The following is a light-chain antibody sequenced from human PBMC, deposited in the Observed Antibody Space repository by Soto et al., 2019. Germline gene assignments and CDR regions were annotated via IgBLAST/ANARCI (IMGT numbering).Light chain of an antibody. CDR3: QQSYSTPLT. V-gene: IGKV1-39*01. CDR2: AAS. J-gene: IGKJ4*01. CDR1: XXXXSY. Sequence: DIQMTQSPSSLSASVGDXVTXTCRXXXXXXSYLNWYQQKPGKAPKLLIYAASSLQSGVPSRFSGSGSGTDFTLTISSLQPEDFATYYCQQSYSTPLTFGGGTKVEIK.